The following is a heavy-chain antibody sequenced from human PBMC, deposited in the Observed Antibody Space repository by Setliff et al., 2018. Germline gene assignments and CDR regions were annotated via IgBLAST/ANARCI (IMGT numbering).Heavy chain of an antibody. V-gene: IGHV4-39*02. CDR2: VSSSGTT. D-gene: IGHD6-19*01. J-gene: IGHJ4*02. CDR3: ARESYSSGWYGTSAGLLFDF. Sequence: PSETLSLTCTVSGGSISSGDYYWSWIRQPPGKGLEWIGSVSSSGTTYYSPSLRGRVTIYADTSKKEFSLWLTSVTAADTSIYFCARESYSSGWYGTSAGLLFDFWGQGALVTVSS. CDR1: GGSISSGDYY.